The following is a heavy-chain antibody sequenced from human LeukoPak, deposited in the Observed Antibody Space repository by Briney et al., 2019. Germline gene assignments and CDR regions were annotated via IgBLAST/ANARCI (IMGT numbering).Heavy chain of an antibody. CDR2: IVVGSGNT. V-gene: IGHV1-58*01. CDR1: RFTFSSSA. Sequence: ASVKVSCKASRFTFSSSAVQWVRQARGQRLEWIGWIVVGSGNTNYAQKLQERVTISWDMSTNTAHMELSSLRFEDTAVYYCAAATGATAGSYAFDIWGQGTMVTVSS. D-gene: IGHD1-26*01. CDR3: AAATGATAGSYAFDI. J-gene: IGHJ3*02.